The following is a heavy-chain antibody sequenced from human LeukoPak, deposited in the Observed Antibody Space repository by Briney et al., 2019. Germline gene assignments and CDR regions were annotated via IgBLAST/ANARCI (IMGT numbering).Heavy chain of an antibody. CDR3: ARENNFGSGMDV. Sequence: GGSLRLSCAAPGFTASSNSMNWVRQAPGKGLQWVSVIYSGGNTYYADSVKGRFTISRDNSKNTLYLQMNSLRAEDTAIYYCARENNFGSGMDVWGQGTMVTVSS. CDR1: GFTASSNS. CDR2: IYSGGNT. J-gene: IGHJ6*02. V-gene: IGHV3-53*01. D-gene: IGHD3-10*01.